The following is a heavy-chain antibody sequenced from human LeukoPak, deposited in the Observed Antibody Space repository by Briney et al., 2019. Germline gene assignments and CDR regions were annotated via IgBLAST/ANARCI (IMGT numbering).Heavy chain of an antibody. CDR1: GGTFSSYA. Sequence: GASVKVSCKASGGTFSSYAISWVRQAPGQGLEWMGRIIPILGIANYAQKFQGRVTITADKSTSTAYMELSSLRSEDTAVYYCASERGYSYAVPFDYWGQGTLVTVSS. J-gene: IGHJ4*02. V-gene: IGHV1-69*04. CDR2: IIPILGIA. CDR3: ASERGYSYAVPFDY. D-gene: IGHD5-18*01.